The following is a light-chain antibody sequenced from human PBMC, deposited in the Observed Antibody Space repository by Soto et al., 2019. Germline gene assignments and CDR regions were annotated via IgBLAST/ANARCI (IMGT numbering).Light chain of an antibody. CDR3: QQSYSTRPWT. CDR1: QSISSY. J-gene: IGKJ1*01. Sequence: DIQMTQSPSSLSASVGDRVTITCRASQSISSYLNWYQQKPGKAPKLLIYAASSLQSGVPSRFGGSGSGTDFTLTISSLQPEDFATYYCQQSYSTRPWTFGQGTKVEIK. V-gene: IGKV1-39*01. CDR2: AAS.